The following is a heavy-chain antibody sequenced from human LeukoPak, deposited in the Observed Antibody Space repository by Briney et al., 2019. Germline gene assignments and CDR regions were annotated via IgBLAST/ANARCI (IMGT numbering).Heavy chain of an antibody. J-gene: IGHJ5*02. D-gene: IGHD2-2*01. V-gene: IGHV3-30*02. CDR2: IRYDGSNK. CDR3: AKERYQLLFIWFDP. Sequence: GSLRLSCAASGFTFSSYGMHWVRQAPGKGLEWVAFIRYDGSNKYYADSVKGRFTISRDNSKNTLYLQMNSLRAEDTAVYYCAKERYQLLFIWFDPWGQGTLVTVSS. CDR1: GFTFSSYG.